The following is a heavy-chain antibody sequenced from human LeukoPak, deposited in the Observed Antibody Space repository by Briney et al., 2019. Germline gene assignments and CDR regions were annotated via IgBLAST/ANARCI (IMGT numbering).Heavy chain of an antibody. V-gene: IGHV4-59*01. D-gene: IGHD6-19*01. J-gene: IGHJ4*02. Sequence: PSETLSLTCTVPGGSISSYYWNWIRQPPGKGLEWIGYIHYSGSSNNNPSLKSRVTISVDTSKNQFSLRLSSVTAADTAVYYCAREGAVAGFDYWGQGTLVTVSS. CDR1: GGSISSYY. CDR3: AREGAVAGFDY. CDR2: IHYSGSS.